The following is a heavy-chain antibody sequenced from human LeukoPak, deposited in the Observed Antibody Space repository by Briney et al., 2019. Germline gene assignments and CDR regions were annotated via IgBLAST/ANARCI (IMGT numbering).Heavy chain of an antibody. CDR3: ARDPRGKYSSSLYYFDY. J-gene: IGHJ4*02. D-gene: IGHD6-13*01. V-gene: IGHV1-2*02. CDR2: INPNSGGT. CDR1: GYTFTGYY. Sequence: ASVKVSCKASGYTFTGYYMHWVRQAPGQGLEWMGWINPNSGGTNYAQKFQGRVTMTRDTSISTAYMELSRLRSDDTAVYYCARDPRGKYSSSLYYFDYWGQGTLVTVSS.